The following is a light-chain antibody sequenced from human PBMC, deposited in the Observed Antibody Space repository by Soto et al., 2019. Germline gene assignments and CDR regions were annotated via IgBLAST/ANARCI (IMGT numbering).Light chain of an antibody. J-gene: IGLJ3*02. CDR3: ETWDSNTHTV. V-gene: IGLV4-60*02. CDR1: IGHSSYI. Sequence: QSVLTQSSSASASLGSSVKLTCTLSIGHSSYIIAWHQRQPGKAPRYLMKLVGSGSYNKGSGVPYRFSGSSSGADRYLTISNLQFEDEAVYSCETWDSNTHTVFGGGTKLTVL. CDR2: LVGSGSY.